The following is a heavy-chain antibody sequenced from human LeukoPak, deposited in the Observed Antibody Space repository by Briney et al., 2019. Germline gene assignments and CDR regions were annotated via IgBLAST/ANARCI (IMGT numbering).Heavy chain of an antibody. Sequence: GESLRLSCAASGFTFSSYIMNWVRQAPGKGLEWVSSISSSSGYIYYADSVKGRFTIFRDNAKNSLYLQMNSLRAEDTAVYYCARDMGISAAAPFDYWGQGTLVTVSS. CDR2: ISSSSGYI. D-gene: IGHD6-13*01. V-gene: IGHV3-21*01. J-gene: IGHJ4*02. CDR3: ARDMGISAAAPFDY. CDR1: GFTFSSYI.